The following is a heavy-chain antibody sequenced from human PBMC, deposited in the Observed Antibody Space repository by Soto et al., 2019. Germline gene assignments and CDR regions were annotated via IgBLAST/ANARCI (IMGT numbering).Heavy chain of an antibody. CDR2: IYYSGST. Sequence: SETLSLTCTVSGGSISSGDYYWSWIRQPPGKGLEWIGYIYYSGSTYYNPSLKSRVTISVDTSKNQFSLKLSSVTAADTAVYYCARESGSGSYSYYYYGMDVWGQGTTVTVSS. J-gene: IGHJ6*02. D-gene: IGHD3-10*01. CDR1: GGSISSGDYY. V-gene: IGHV4-30-4*01. CDR3: ARESGSGSYSYYYYGMDV.